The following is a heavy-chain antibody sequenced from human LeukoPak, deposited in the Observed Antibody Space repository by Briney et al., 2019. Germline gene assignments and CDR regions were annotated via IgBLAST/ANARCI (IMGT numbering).Heavy chain of an antibody. J-gene: IGHJ4*02. V-gene: IGHV3-7*01. D-gene: IGHD6-19*01. Sequence: RGSLRLSCVASGFTFSSYWMSWVRQAPGKGLEWVANIKQDGSDKYYVDSVKGRFTISRDNAKKSLYLQMNSLRAEDTAVYYCARDGGITVAGSTWDYWGQGTLVTVSS. CDR3: ARDGGITVAGSTWDY. CDR2: IKQDGSDK. CDR1: GFTFSSYW.